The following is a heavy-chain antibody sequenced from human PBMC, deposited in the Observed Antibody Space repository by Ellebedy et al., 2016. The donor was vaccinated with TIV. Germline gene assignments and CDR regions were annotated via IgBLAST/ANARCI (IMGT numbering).Heavy chain of an antibody. CDR3: ARDLGPWRDYYYYGMDV. CDR1: GFTFSSYA. D-gene: IGHD3-16*01. Sequence: GGSLRLSXAASGFTFSSYAMSWVRQAPGKRLEWVSAIRGSGVSTYYADSVKGRFTISRDNAKNSLYLQMNSLRAEDTAVYYCARDLGPWRDYYYYGMDVWGQGTTVTVSS. V-gene: IGHV3-23*01. CDR2: IRGSGVST. J-gene: IGHJ6*02.